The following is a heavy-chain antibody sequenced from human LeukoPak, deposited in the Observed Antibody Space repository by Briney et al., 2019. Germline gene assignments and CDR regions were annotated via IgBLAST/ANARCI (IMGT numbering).Heavy chain of an antibody. J-gene: IGHJ4*02. CDR3: ARSTYYDILTGYYYFDY. CDR1: GFTFSSYS. D-gene: IGHD3-9*01. V-gene: IGHV3-48*04. CDR2: ISSSSSTI. Sequence: GSLRLSCAASGFTFSSYSMNWVRQAPGKGLEWVSYISSSSSTIYYADSVKGRFTISRDNAKNSLYLQMNSLRAEDTAVYYCARSTYYDILTGYYYFDYWGQGTLVTVSS.